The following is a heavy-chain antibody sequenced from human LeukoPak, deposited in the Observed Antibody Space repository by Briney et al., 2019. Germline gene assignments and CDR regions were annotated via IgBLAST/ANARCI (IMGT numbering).Heavy chain of an antibody. CDR1: GYTFTNYW. J-gene: IGHJ4*02. CDR3: TRHQAGSDS. V-gene: IGHV5-51*01. Sequence: GESLKISCKGSGYTFTNYWIGWVRQMPGRGLEWMGLIHPGDSDTRYSPSFQGQVTISVDKSISTAYLQWSSLKASDTAMYYCTRHQAGSDSWGQGTLVTVSS. CDR2: IHPGDSDT. D-gene: IGHD3-10*01.